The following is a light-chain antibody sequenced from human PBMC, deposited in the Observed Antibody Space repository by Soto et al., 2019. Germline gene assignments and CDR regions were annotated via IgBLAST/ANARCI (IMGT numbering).Light chain of an antibody. CDR2: GAS. CDR3: QQYGSSPPT. J-gene: IGKJ1*01. CDR1: QSVSTNY. Sequence: EIVLTQSPGTLSLSPGERATLSCRASQSVSTNYLAWYQRKPGQAPRLLIYGASSRATDIPNRFSGSGSGTDFTLTITGLKAEDFAVYYCQQYGSSPPTFGQGTKVEFK. V-gene: IGKV3-20*01.